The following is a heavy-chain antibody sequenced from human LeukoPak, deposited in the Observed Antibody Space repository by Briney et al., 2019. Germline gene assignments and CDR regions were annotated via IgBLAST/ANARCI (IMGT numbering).Heavy chain of an antibody. Sequence: AMXXVXQXXXXXXXXXSIIGVSRGSTFSTDSVKGRFTISRDNSKNTVFLQMNSLRAEDTAVYYCVRGHTTATYYFDYWGQGTLVTVSS. CDR1: A. J-gene: IGHJ4*02. CDR2: IGVSRGST. CDR3: VRGHTTATYYFDY. D-gene: IGHD1-1*01. V-gene: IGHV3-23*01.